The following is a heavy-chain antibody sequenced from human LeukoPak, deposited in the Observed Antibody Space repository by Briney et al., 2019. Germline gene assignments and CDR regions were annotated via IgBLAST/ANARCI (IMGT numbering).Heavy chain of an antibody. D-gene: IGHD5-18*01. Sequence: SVKVSCKASGGTFSGYAISWVRQAPGQGLEWMGGIIPIFGTANYAQKFQGRVTITADKSTSTAYMELSSLRSEDTAVYYCAREGYSYGYSYYYYMDVWGKGTTVTVSS. CDR2: IIPIFGTA. J-gene: IGHJ6*03. CDR1: GGTFSGYA. CDR3: AREGYSYGYSYYYYMDV. V-gene: IGHV1-69*06.